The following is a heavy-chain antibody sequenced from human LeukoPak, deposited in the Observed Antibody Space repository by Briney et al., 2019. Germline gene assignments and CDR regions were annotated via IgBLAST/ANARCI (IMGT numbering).Heavy chain of an antibody. CDR2: ISYDGSTK. CDR1: GFTFSNYG. D-gene: IGHD2/OR15-2a*01. J-gene: IGHJ4*02. V-gene: IGHV3-30*02. Sequence: GGSLRLSCAASGFTFSNYGMHWVRQAPGKGLEWVAFISYDGSTKTYADSVKGRFTTSRDISLHLQMNSLRAEDTAVYYCVRNNNNDYWGQGTLVTVSS. CDR3: VRNNNNDY.